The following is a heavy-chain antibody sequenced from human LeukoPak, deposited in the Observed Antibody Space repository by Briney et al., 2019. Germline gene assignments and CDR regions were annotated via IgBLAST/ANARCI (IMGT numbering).Heavy chain of an antibody. V-gene: IGHV1-2*02. D-gene: IGHD2-2*01. Sequence: GASVKVSCKASGGTFTSYAISWVRQAPGQGLEWMGWINPNSGSTNYAQKFQGRVTMTTDTSIITAYMELRRLRSDDTAVYYCARGLPTASYYYMAVWGKGTTVTVSS. CDR1: GGTFTSYA. CDR3: ARGLPTASYYYMAV. CDR2: INPNSGST. J-gene: IGHJ6*03.